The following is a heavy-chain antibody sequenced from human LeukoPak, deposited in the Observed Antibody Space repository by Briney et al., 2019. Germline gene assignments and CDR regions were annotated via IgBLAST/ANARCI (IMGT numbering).Heavy chain of an antibody. CDR3: ARPGGGYSYGYDY. CDR2: INPNSGGT. V-gene: IGHV1-2*02. Sequence: GASVKVSCKASGYTFTGYYMHWVRRAPGQGLEWMGWINPNSGGTNYAQKFQGRVTMTRDTSISTAYMELSRLRSDDTAVYYCARPGGGYSYGYDYWGQGTLVTVSS. D-gene: IGHD5-18*01. J-gene: IGHJ4*02. CDR1: GYTFTGYY.